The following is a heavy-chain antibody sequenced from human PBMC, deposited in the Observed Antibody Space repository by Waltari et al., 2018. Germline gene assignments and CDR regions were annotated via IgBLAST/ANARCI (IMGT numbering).Heavy chain of an antibody. CDR2: VSPSFGTA. D-gene: IGHD3-10*01. CDR1: GGTFSSYA. J-gene: IGHJ3*02. CDR3: ASSRITMVRGDAFDI. Sequence: QVQLVQSGAEVKKPGSSVKVSCKASGGTFSSYAISWVRQAPGQGLEWMGGVSPSFGTANYAQKFQGRGTSTADEYTSTAYMELSSLRSEDTAVYYCASSRITMVRGDAFDIWGQGTMVTVSS. V-gene: IGHV1-69*12.